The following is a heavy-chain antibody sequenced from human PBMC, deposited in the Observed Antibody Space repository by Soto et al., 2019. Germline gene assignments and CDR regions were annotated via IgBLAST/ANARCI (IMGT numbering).Heavy chain of an antibody. CDR3: ARQIYDSDTGPNFQYYFDS. D-gene: IGHD3-22*01. V-gene: IGHV5-10-1*01. Sequence: GEPLKIYGKGSGYSFAGYWITWVRQKPGKGLEWMGRIDPSDSQTYYSPSFRGHVTISVTKSITTVFLQWSSLRASDTAMYYCARQIYDSDTGPNFQYYFDSWGQGTPVTVSS. CDR2: IDPSDSQT. CDR1: GYSFAGYW. J-gene: IGHJ4*02.